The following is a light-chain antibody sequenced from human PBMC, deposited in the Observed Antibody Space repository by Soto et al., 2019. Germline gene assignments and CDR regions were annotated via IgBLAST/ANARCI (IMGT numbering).Light chain of an antibody. CDR1: RSNIGSDT. CDR2: SSN. J-gene: IGLJ1*01. CDR3: AAWDDSLNGYV. Sequence: QSVLTQAPSASGTPGQRVTISWSGSRSNIGSDTVNWYQQLPGTAPKLLIYSSNQRPSGVPDRFSGSKSGTSASLAISGLQSEDEADYYCAAWDDSLNGYVFGTGTKLTVL. V-gene: IGLV1-44*01.